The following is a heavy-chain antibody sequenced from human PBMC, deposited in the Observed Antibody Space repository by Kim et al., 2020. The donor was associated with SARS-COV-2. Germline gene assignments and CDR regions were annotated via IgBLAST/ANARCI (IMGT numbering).Heavy chain of an antibody. J-gene: IGHJ4*02. V-gene: IGHV6-1*01. CDR3: ARVIGGYYYAFDY. D-gene: IGHD3-22*01. Sequence: YAVSVKSRITINPDTSKNQFSLQLNSVTPEDTAVYYCARVIGGYYYAFDYWGQGTLVTVSS.